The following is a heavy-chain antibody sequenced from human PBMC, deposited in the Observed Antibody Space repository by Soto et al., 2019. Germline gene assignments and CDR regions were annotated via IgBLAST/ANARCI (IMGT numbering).Heavy chain of an antibody. Sequence: PGGSLRLSCAASGFTFSIYAMSWVRQAPGKGLEWVSTIGGSGDGTSHADFVRGRFTISRDNSRNTLYLQMNSLRAEDTAVYYCAKDAPGSGWLSDYWGQGTLVTVSS. CDR1: GFTFSIYA. V-gene: IGHV3-23*01. J-gene: IGHJ4*02. CDR3: AKDAPGSGWLSDY. CDR2: IGGSGDGT. D-gene: IGHD3-22*01.